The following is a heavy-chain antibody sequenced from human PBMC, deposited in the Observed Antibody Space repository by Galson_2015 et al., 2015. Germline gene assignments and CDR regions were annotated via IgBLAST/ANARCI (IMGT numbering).Heavy chain of an antibody. Sequence: SLRLSCAASGFTVSSNYMSWVRQATGKGLEWVSAIGTAGDTYYPGSVKGRFTISRENAKNSLYLQMNSLRAGDTAVYYCARGRVLHENYYYYGMDVWGQGTTVTVSS. V-gene: IGHV3-13*01. CDR2: IGTAGDT. D-gene: IGHD4/OR15-4a*01. CDR1: GFTVSSNY. CDR3: ARGRVLHENYYYYGMDV. J-gene: IGHJ6*02.